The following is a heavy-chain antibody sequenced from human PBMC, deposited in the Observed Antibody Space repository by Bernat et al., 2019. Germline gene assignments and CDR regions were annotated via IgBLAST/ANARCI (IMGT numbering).Heavy chain of an antibody. CDR3: ARANSMATIPLGY. D-gene: IGHD5-12*01. J-gene: IGHJ4*02. V-gene: IGHV1-46*01. CDR1: GYTFTNYY. Sequence: QVQLVQSGAEVKKPGASVKLSCKTSGYTFTNYYIHWVRQAPGQGLEWMGIINPSGGSTSYAQKFQGRVTMTRDTSTSTVYMELSSLRSEDTAVYYCARANSMATIPLGYWGQETLVTVS. CDR2: INPSGGST.